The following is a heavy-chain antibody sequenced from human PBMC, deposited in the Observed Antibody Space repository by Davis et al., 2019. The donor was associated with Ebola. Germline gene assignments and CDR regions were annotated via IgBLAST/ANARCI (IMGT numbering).Heavy chain of an antibody. D-gene: IGHD5-12*01. CDR1: GDSVSSGG. V-gene: IGHV6-1*01. CDR2: TYYTSKWYN. Sequence: PSETLSLTCAIFGDSVSSGGWNWIRQSPSRGLEWLGRTYYTSKWYNDYAASVKSRITINPDTSKNQFSLQLNSVTPEDTAVYFCARGWLRTYFDYWGQGTLVTVSS. J-gene: IGHJ4*02. CDR3: ARGWLRTYFDY.